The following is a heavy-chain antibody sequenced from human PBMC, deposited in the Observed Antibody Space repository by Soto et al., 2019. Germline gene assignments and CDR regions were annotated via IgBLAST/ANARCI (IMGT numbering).Heavy chain of an antibody. CDR2: ISGSGGGT. Sequence: GGSLRLSCAASGFTFSSYAMSWVRQAPGKGLEWVSSISGSGGGTYYVDSVKGRFTISRDNSKNTLYLQMNSLRAEDTAVYYCATAPYFGVVTKDPFDYWGQGTLVTVSS. CDR3: ATAPYFGVVTKDPFDY. CDR1: GFTFSSYA. D-gene: IGHD3-3*01. J-gene: IGHJ4*02. V-gene: IGHV3-23*01.